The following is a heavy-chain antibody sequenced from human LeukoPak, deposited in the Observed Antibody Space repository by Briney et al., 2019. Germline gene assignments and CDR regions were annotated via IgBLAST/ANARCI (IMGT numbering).Heavy chain of an antibody. V-gene: IGHV3-23*01. CDR3: GKGPFSSGELTVKYRQD. Sequence: GGSLRLSCSAARFKFSGYAMSCVRQAPGKGLEWVSVISGSGGSTFYADAVKGRFTISRDNSKNTLFLQMHSLSVEDSAVYFCGKGPFSSGELTVKYRQDWGQGTLVTVSS. D-gene: IGHD3-10*01. J-gene: IGHJ1*01. CDR2: ISGSGGST. CDR1: RFKFSGYA.